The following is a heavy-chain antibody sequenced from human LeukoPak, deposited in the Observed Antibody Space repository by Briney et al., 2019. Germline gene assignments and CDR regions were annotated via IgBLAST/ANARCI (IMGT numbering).Heavy chain of an antibody. V-gene: IGHV3-21*01. J-gene: IGHJ4*02. CDR1: GFTFSSYS. D-gene: IGHD3-10*01. CDR3: ASDRVLGSGSLDN. Sequence: GGSLRLSCAASGFTFSSYSMIWVRQAPGKGLEWVSSISSSSSYIYYADSVKGRFTISRDNAQNTLYLQMNSLRVEDTAVYYCASDRVLGSGSLDNWGQGTLVTVSS. CDR2: ISSSSSYI.